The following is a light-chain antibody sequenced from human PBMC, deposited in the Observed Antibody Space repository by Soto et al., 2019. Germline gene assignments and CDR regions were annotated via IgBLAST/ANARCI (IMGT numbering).Light chain of an antibody. V-gene: IGKV3-15*01. CDR2: GAF. CDR1: QSVSYN. J-gene: IGKJ2*01. CDR3: QQYNDWPPYS. Sequence: EIVMTKSPATLSVFPGERATLSCRASQSVSYNVAWYQQKPGPAPRLLIYGAFIRPTATPARFSGSGSGTEFTLTISSLQSEDFAVYYCQQYNDWPPYSFGQGTKVDIK.